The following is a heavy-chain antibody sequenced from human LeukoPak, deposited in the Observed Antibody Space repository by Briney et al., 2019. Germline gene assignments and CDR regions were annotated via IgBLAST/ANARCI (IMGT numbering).Heavy chain of an antibody. V-gene: IGHV3-30*02. CDR3: AKASFWSGYYPPFDP. J-gene: IGHJ5*02. D-gene: IGHD3-3*01. CDR2: IRYDGSNK. Sequence: GGSLRLSCAASGFTFSSYGMHWVRQAPGKGLEWVAFIRYDGSNKYYADSVKGRFTISRDNSKNTLYLQMNSLRAEDTAVYYCAKASFWSGYYPPFDPWGQGTLFTVSS. CDR1: GFTFSSYG.